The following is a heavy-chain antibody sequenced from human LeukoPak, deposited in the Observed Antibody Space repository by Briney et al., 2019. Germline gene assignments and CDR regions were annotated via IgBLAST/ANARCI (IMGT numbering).Heavy chain of an antibody. Sequence: GGSLRLSCAASGFTFSSYSMNWVRQAPGKGLEWVSYISSSSSTIYYADSVKGRFTISRDNAKNSLYLQMNSLRAEDTAVYYCANNLMPGSGWYYFDYWGQGTLVTVSS. D-gene: IGHD6-19*01. CDR2: ISSSSSTI. J-gene: IGHJ4*02. CDR3: ANNLMPGSGWYYFDY. V-gene: IGHV3-48*01. CDR1: GFTFSSYS.